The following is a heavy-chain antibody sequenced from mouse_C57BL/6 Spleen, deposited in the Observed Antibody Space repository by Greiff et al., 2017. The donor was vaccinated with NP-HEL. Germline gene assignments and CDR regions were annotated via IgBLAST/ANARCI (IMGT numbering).Heavy chain of an antibody. Sequence: QVHVKQSGPGLVQPSQSLSITCTVSGFSLTSYGVHWVRQSPGKGLEWLGVIWRGGSTDYNAAFMSRLSITKDNSKSQVFFKMNSLQADDTAIYYCAKEGDYYGSSRAWFAYWGQGTLVTVSA. CDR1: GFSLTSYG. J-gene: IGHJ3*01. CDR3: AKEGDYYGSSRAWFAY. CDR2: IWRGGST. V-gene: IGHV2-5*01. D-gene: IGHD1-1*01.